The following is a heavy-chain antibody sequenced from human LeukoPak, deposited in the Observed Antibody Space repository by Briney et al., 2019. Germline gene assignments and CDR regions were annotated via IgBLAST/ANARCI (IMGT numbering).Heavy chain of an antibody. D-gene: IGHD1-26*01. CDR2: FDPEDGET. CDR3: ATAPLSYSYFDY. CDR1: GYTLTELS. Sequence: GASVKVSCKVSGYTLTELSMHWVRQAPGKGLEWMGGFDPEDGETIYAQKFQGRVTMTEDTSTDTAYTELSSLRSEDTAVYYCATAPLSYSYFDYWGQGTLVTVSS. V-gene: IGHV1-24*01. J-gene: IGHJ4*02.